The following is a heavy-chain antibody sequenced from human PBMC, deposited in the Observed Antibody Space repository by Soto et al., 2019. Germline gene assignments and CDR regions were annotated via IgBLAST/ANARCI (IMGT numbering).Heavy chain of an antibody. CDR1: GFTFSSYA. Sequence: AGGSLRLSCAASGFTFSSYAMHWVRQAPGKGLEWVAVISYDGSNKYYADSVKGRFTISRDNSKNTLYLQMNSLRAEDTAVYYCARAVAGHDAFDIWGQGTMVTVSS. CDR3: ARAVAGHDAFDI. D-gene: IGHD6-19*01. J-gene: IGHJ3*02. CDR2: ISYDGSNK. V-gene: IGHV3-30-3*01.